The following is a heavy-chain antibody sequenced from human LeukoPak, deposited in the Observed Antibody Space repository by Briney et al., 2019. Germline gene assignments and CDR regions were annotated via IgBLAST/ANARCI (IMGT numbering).Heavy chain of an antibody. J-gene: IGHJ6*03. Sequence: PSASVKVSCKASGYTFTNFGISWVRQAPGQGLEWMGWINTNTGNPTYAQGFTGRFVFSLDTSVSTAYLQISSLKAEDTAVYYCARTEGSSSWYVGYYYYYYMDVWGKGTTVTVSS. CDR2: INTNTGNP. D-gene: IGHD6-13*01. CDR3: ARTEGSSSWYVGYYYYYYMDV. CDR1: GYTFTNFG. V-gene: IGHV7-4-1*02.